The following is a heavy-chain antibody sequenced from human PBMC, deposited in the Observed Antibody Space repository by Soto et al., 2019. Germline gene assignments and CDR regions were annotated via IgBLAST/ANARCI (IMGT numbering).Heavy chain of an antibody. J-gene: IGHJ4*02. CDR2: IYYSGST. V-gene: IGHV4-31*03. CDR3: AGEGNGIIEY. Sequence: QVQLQESGPGLVKPSQTLSLTCTVSGGSISSGGYYWSWIRQHPGKGLEWIGYIYYSGSTYYNPSLKGRVTHTVSTAKNQFALKVSSVTAADKDVYYWAGEGNGIIEYWGQGTLFTVSS. CDR1: GGSISSGGYY.